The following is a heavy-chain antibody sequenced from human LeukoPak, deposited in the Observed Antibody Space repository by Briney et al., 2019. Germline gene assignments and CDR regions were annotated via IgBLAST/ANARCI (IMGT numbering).Heavy chain of an antibody. CDR1: GFTFSSYG. V-gene: IGHV3-30*18. J-gene: IGHJ6*02. D-gene: IGHD6-19*01. Sequence: GGSLRLSCAASGFTFSSYGMHWVRQAPGKGLEWVAVISYDGSNKYYADSAKGRFTISRDNSKNTLYLQMNSLRAEDTAVYYCAKPAVAAPPLYYYYGMDVWGQGTTVTVSS. CDR2: ISYDGSNK. CDR3: AKPAVAAPPLYYYYGMDV.